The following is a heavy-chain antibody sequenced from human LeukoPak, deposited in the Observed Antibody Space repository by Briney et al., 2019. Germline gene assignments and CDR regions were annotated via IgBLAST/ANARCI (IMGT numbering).Heavy chain of an antibody. CDR1: GYTFTSYY. J-gene: IGHJ4*02. CDR2: INPTGGGT. D-gene: IGHD4-11*01. CDR3: ARTPRYTNYEFDY. Sequence: ASVKVSCKASGYTFTSYYMHWVRQAPGQGLEWMGIINPTGGGTNYAQKFQGRVTMTRDTSTSTVYMELSSLRSEDTAVYYCARTPRYTNYEFDYWGQGTLVTVSS. V-gene: IGHV1-46*01.